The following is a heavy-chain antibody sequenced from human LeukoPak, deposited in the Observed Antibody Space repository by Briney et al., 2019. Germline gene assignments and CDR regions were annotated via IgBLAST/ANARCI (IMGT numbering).Heavy chain of an antibody. CDR1: GGSISSGGYS. D-gene: IGHD3-9*01. V-gene: IGHV4-30-2*01. CDR2: IYHSGST. Sequence: PSETLSLTCAVSGGSISSGGYSWSWIRQPPGKGLEWIGYIYHSGSTYYNPSLRSRVTISVDRSKNQFSLKLSSVTAADTAVYYCARVDILTGYSFDYWGQGTLVTVSS. J-gene: IGHJ4*02. CDR3: ARVDILTGYSFDY.